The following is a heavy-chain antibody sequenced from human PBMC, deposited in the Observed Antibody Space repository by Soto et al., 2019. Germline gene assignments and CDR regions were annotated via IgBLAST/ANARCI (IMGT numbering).Heavy chain of an antibody. CDR3: AGEIAVAGTGAFDI. Sequence: ASVTVSCKASGYTFTSYAMHWVRQAPGQRLEWMGWINAGNGNTKYSQKFQGRVTITRDTSASTAYMELSSLRSEDTAVYYCAGEIAVAGTGAFDIWGQGTMVTVSS. V-gene: IGHV1-3*01. D-gene: IGHD6-19*01. CDR2: INAGNGNT. J-gene: IGHJ3*02. CDR1: GYTFTSYA.